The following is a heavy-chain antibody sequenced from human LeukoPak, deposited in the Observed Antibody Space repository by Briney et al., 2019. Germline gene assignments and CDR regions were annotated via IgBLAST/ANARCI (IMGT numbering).Heavy chain of an antibody. J-gene: IGHJ6*02. CDR3: ARDGTPSIFGVVIHQYYNYYGMDV. V-gene: IGHV1-46*01. Sequence: GASVKVSCKASGYTFTSYYMHWVRQAPGQGLEWMGIINPSGGSTSYAQKFQGRVTMTRDTSTSTVYMELSSLRSEDTAVYYCARDGTPSIFGVVIHQYYNYYGMDVWGQGTTVTVSS. D-gene: IGHD3-3*01. CDR1: GYTFTSYY. CDR2: INPSGGST.